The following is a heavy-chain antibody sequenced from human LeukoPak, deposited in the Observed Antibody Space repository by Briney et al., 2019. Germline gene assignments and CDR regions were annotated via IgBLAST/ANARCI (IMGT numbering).Heavy chain of an antibody. Sequence: GGSLRLSCAASGFTFSTYSMNWVRQAPGKGLEWVSSISSSSSYIYYADSMKGRFTISRDNAKNSLYLQMNSLRAEDTAVYYCAVTGYSSRSPNMWGQGTMVTVSS. CDR1: GFTFSTYS. J-gene: IGHJ3*02. V-gene: IGHV3-21*04. CDR3: AVTGYSSRSPNM. D-gene: IGHD6-13*01. CDR2: ISSSSSYI.